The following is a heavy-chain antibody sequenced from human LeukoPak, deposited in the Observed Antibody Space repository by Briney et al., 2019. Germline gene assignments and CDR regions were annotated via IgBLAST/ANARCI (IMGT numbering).Heavy chain of an antibody. D-gene: IGHD5-12*01. J-gene: IGHJ4*02. CDR2: FDPEDGET. Sequence: ASVKVSCKVSGYTLTELSMHWVRQAPGKGLEWMGGFDPEDGETIYAQKFQGRVTMTEDTSTDTAYMELSSLRSEDTALYYCATVDIVATIPSSFDYWGQGTLVTVSS. CDR1: GYTLTELS. V-gene: IGHV1-24*01. CDR3: ATVDIVATIPSSFDY.